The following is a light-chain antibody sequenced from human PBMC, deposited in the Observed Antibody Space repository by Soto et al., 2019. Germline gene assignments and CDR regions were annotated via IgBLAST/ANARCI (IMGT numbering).Light chain of an antibody. J-gene: IGKJ1*01. CDR2: GGS. CDR1: RSVGNH. V-gene: IGKV3-20*01. Sequence: ELLITKSPATLSVSQGERATLSCRASRSVGNHLAWYQQKPGQDPRLLIYGGSSRATGIPVRFSGSGSETDFTLTITRLEPEDFAVDYCQQYSSSRTFGQGNK. CDR3: QQYSSSRT.